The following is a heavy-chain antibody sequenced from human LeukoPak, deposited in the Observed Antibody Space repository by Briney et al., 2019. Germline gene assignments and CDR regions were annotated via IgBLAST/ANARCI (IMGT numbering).Heavy chain of an antibody. CDR1: GYTFTGYY. V-gene: IGHV1-2*02. CDR2: INPNSGGT. J-gene: IGHJ5*02. CDR3: ARDLNDILTGSYNWFDP. Sequence: ASVKVSCKASGYTFTGYYMHWVRQAPGQGLEWMGWINPNSGGTNYAQKFQGRVTMTRDTSISTAYMELSRLRSDDTAVYYCARDLNDILTGSYNWFDPWGQGTLVTVSS. D-gene: IGHD3-9*01.